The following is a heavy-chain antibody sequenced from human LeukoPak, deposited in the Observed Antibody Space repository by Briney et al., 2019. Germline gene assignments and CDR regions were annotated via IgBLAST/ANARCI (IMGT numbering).Heavy chain of an antibody. CDR3: ARVRFDYYDSSGYYTFDY. CDR2: INPSGGST. CDR1: VYTFTSYY. V-gene: IGHV1-46*01. J-gene: IGHJ4*02. Sequence: ASVKVSCKASVYTFTSYYMHWVRQAPGQGLEWMGIINPSGGSTSYPQKFQGRVTMTRDTSTSTVYMELSSLRSEDTAVYYCARVRFDYYDSSGYYTFDYWGQGTLVTVSS. D-gene: IGHD3-22*01.